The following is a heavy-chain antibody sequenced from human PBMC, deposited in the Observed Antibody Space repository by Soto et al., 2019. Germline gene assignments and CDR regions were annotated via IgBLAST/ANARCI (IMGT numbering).Heavy chain of an antibody. CDR3: VRDLALMADY. J-gene: IGHJ4*02. V-gene: IGHV3-30*03. D-gene: IGHD3-16*01. CDR2: ILYDGSKT. CDR1: GFDFNPYG. Sequence: PGGPLSLSCVAPGFDFNPYGIYWVRQAPGKGLQWVAQILYDGSKTHFADSVRGRFNITRDNSKNTVYLQMDSLRIDDTAMYYCVRDLALMADYWGQGTLVTVSS.